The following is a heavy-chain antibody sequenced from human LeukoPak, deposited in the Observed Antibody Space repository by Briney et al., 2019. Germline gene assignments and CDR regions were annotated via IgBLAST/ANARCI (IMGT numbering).Heavy chain of an antibody. J-gene: IGHJ4*02. D-gene: IGHD1-26*01. V-gene: IGHV4-30-2*01. CDR1: GGSISSGGYS. CDR2: IYHSGST. Sequence: KASETLSLTCAVSGGSISSGGYSWSWIRQPPGKGLEWIGYIYHSGSTYYNPSLKSRVTISVDRSKNQLSLKLNSVTAADTAVYYCARAGGGSYSSLASWGQGTLVTVSS. CDR3: ARAGGGSYSSLAS.